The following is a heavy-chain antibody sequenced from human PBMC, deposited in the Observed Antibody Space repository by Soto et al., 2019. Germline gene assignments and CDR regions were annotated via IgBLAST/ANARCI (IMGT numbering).Heavy chain of an antibody. CDR1: DYTFTSYG. J-gene: IGHJ4*02. Sequence: ASVKVSCKASDYTFTSYGISWVRQAPGQGLEWMGWISAYNGNTKYAQKFQGRVTMTTDTSTSTAYMELRSLRSDDTAVYYCARGYYDILTGYHPIDYWGQGTLVTVSS. CDR2: ISAYNGNT. D-gene: IGHD3-9*01. CDR3: ARGYYDILTGYHPIDY. V-gene: IGHV1-18*01.